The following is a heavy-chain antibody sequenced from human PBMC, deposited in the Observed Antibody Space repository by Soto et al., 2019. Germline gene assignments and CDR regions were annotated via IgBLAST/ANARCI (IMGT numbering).Heavy chain of an antibody. CDR2: IKSKTDGGTT. D-gene: IGHD5-12*01. J-gene: IGHJ3*02. V-gene: IGHV3-15*01. CDR3: TPDRSGYDDAFDI. CDR1: GFTFSNAW. Sequence: GGSLRLSCAASGFTFSNAWMSRVRQAPGKGLEWGGRIKSKTDGGTTDYAAPVKGRFTITRDESKNTLYLQMNSLKTEDTAVYYCTPDRSGYDDAFDIWGQGTMVTVSS.